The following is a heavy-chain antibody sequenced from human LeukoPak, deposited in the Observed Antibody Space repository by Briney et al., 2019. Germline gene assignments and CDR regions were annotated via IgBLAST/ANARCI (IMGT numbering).Heavy chain of an antibody. V-gene: IGHV4-59*01. CDR1: GGSISSYY. CDR3: ARVDYDSSGYSDY. CDR2: IYYSGST. J-gene: IGHJ4*02. D-gene: IGHD3-22*01. Sequence: SETLSLTCTVPGGSISSYYWSWIRQPPGKGLEWIGYIYYSGSTNYNPSLKSRVTMSVDTSKNQFSLKLSSVTAADTAVYYCARVDYDSSGYSDYWGQGTLVTVSS.